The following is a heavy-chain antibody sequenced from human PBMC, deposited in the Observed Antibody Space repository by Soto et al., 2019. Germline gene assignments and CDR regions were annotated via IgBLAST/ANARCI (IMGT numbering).Heavy chain of an antibody. CDR1: GDTLTSYT. J-gene: IGHJ4*02. V-gene: IGHV1-69*02. CDR3: ARGIAAGTDY. Sequence: QVHLVQSGAEVKKPGSSVKVSCRASGDTLTSYTISWVRQAPEQGLEWMGWIIPILDMPISAQKFQGRGTTTAEKSTSTVYMELSSLRSDDTAAYYGARGIAAGTDYWGQGTLVTFAS. D-gene: IGHD6-13*01. CDR2: IIPILDMP.